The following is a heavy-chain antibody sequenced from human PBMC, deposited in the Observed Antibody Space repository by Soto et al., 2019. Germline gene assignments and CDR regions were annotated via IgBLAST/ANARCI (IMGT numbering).Heavy chain of an antibody. J-gene: IGHJ5*02. Sequence: QVHLVQSGAEVKKPGASVKVSCKASGYTFTSYGISWVRQAPGQGLEWMGWISAYNGNTNYAQKLQGRVTMTTDTSKSTGDMELRRLRTDDTAVYYGARAPRSSWYAPWGQGTLVTVAS. CDR1: GYTFTSYG. V-gene: IGHV1-18*01. D-gene: IGHD6-13*01. CDR3: ARAPRSSWYAP. CDR2: ISAYNGNT.